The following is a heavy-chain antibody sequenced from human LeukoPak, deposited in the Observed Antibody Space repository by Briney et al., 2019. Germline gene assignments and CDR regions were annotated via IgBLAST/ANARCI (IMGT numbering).Heavy chain of an antibody. J-gene: IGHJ5*02. V-gene: IGHV4-4*07. CDR1: GDSIVTDY. CDR2: IYTSGST. Sequence: PSETLSLTCTVSGDSIVTDYWSWIRQPAGKGLEWIGRIYTSGSTNYNPSLKSRVTVSVDMSTNQFSLKLSSVTAADTAVYYCARQGRRYVWWFDPWGQGTLVTLSS. CDR3: ARQGRRYVWWFDP. D-gene: IGHD3-10*02.